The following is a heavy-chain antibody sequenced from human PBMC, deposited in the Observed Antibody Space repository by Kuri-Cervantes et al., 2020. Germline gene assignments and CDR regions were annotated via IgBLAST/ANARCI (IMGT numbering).Heavy chain of an antibody. CDR2: IYYSGIT. D-gene: IGHD2-15*01. Sequence: SETLSLTCTVSGGSISSSSYYWGWLRQPPGKGLERIGSIYYSGITYYNPSLKSRVTISVDTSKNQFSLKLSSVTAADTAVYYCARDDVCSGGSCYFRSDYYYGMDVWGQGTTVTVSS. V-gene: IGHV4-39*07. CDR1: GGSISSSSYY. CDR3: ARDDVCSGGSCYFRSDYYYGMDV. J-gene: IGHJ6*02.